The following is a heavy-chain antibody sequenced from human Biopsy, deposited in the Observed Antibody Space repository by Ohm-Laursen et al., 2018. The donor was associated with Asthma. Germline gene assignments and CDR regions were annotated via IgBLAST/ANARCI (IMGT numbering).Heavy chain of an antibody. D-gene: IGHD3-22*01. V-gene: IGHV4-31*03. Sequence: TLSLTCTVSYGSITSGGYYWTWICQHPGKGLEWIGFIYYSGSTYYNPSLKSRVTISVDKSKNQFSLNLSAVTAADTAVYYCARAQDYYDSRGYYRSFDYWGQGTLVTVSS. CDR3: ARAQDYYDSRGYYRSFDY. J-gene: IGHJ4*02. CDR1: YGSITSGGYY. CDR2: IYYSGST.